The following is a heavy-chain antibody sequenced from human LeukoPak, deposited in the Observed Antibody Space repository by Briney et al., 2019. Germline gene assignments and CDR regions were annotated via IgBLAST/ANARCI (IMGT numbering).Heavy chain of an antibody. Sequence: SQTLSLTCAVSGGSISSGGYSWSWIRQPPGTGLEWIGYIYHSGSTYYNPSLKSRVTISVDRSKNQFSLKLSSVTAADTAVYYCARDGSSVPAAHYYYYGMDVWGQGTTVTVSS. V-gene: IGHV4-30-2*01. J-gene: IGHJ6*02. D-gene: IGHD2-2*01. CDR1: GGSISSGGYS. CDR2: IYHSGST. CDR3: ARDGSSVPAAHYYYYGMDV.